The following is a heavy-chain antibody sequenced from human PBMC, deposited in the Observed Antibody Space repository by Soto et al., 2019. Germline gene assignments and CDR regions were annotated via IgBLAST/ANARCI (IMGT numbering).Heavy chain of an antibody. J-gene: IGHJ5*02. D-gene: IGHD6-19*01. CDR3: ARARDSSGWYRAGNGVINWFDP. V-gene: IGHV4-34*01. CDR1: GGSFSGYY. CDR2: INHSGST. Sequence: KTSETLSLTCAVYGGSFSGYYLSWIRQPPGKGLEWIGEINHSGSTNYNPSLKSRVTISVDTSKNQFSLKLSSVTAADTAVYYCARARDSSGWYRAGNGVINWFDPWGQGTLVTVSS.